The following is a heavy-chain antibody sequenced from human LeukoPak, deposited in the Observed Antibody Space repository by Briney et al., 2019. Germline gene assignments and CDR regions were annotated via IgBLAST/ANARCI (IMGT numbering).Heavy chain of an antibody. V-gene: IGHV4-38-2*02. CDR1: GYYISSGYY. CDR3: ARHEHSGSWSPPEYFDV. CDR2: IYHSGST. D-gene: IGHD6-13*01. Sequence: PSETLSLTCTVSGYYISSGYYWAWIRQPPGKGLQWIGGIYHSGSTYYNPSLKSQVTISVDTSKNQFSLKLRSLTAADTAVYYCARHEHSGSWSPPEYFDVWGRGALVTVSS. J-gene: IGHJ2*01.